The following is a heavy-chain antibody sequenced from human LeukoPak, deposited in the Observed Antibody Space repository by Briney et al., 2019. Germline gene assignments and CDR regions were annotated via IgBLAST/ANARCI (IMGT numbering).Heavy chain of an antibody. V-gene: IGHV5-51*01. CDR1: GYSFTSYW. CDR2: NYPGDSDT. Sequence: GKSLKISCTGSGYSFTSYWIGCVRHMSGKSLERMEINYPGDSDTRYSPSFQGQVTISADKSISTAYLQWSSLKASDTAMYYCARRGYSYGYEHYGMDVWGKGTTVTVSS. CDR3: ARRGYSYGYEHYGMDV. J-gene: IGHJ6*04. D-gene: IGHD5-18*01.